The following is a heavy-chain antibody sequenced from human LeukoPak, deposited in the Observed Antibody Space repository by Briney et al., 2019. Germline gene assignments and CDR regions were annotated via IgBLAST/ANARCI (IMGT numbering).Heavy chain of an antibody. V-gene: IGHV1-2*05. CDR3: AREVGYSTSWYGRFDP. D-gene: IGHD6-13*01. CDR1: GYTFTGYY. Sequence: ASVKVSCKASGYTFTGYYIHWVRQAPGQGLEWLGRISPNSGVPNYAQKFQGRVTMTRETSVNTVYMELSGLKSDDTGAYYCAREVGYSTSWYGRFDPWGQGTVVTVSS. J-gene: IGHJ5*02. CDR2: ISPNSGVP.